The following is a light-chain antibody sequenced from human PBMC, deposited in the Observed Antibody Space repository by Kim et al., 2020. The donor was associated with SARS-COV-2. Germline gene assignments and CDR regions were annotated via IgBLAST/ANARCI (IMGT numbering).Light chain of an antibody. J-gene: IGKJ4*01. V-gene: IGKV3-11*01. Sequence: SLSPGYTPTLSCRAGQMGSTDLSWYQQKPGQAPRLLISDASDRATGIPARFGGSGFGTDFTLTISSLEPEDSAVYYCLQRNHWPLTFGGGTKLEIK. CDR1: QMGSTD. CDR3: LQRNHWPLT. CDR2: DAS.